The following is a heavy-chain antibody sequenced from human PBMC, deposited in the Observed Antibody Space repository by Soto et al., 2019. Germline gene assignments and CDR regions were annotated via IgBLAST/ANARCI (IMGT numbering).Heavy chain of an antibody. V-gene: IGHV1-69*01. J-gene: IGHJ6*02. CDR3: ARVHIVLMRNVLSHNGMDV. CDR1: GGSFSSYP. CDR2: VSPLLGTA. Sequence: QVQLVQSGAEVKKPGSSVKVSCKASGGSFSSYPISWVRQAPGQGLEWMGGVSPLLGTANYAQKLQGRVTITADESTSTAYMELSSLRSEDTAVYYCARVHIVLMRNVLSHNGMDVWGQGTTVTVSS. D-gene: IGHD2-8*01.